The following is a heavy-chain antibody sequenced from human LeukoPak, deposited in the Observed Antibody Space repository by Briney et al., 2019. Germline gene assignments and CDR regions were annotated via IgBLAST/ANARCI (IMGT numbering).Heavy chain of an antibody. J-gene: IGHJ3*02. Sequence: SETLSLTCTVSGGSISSSSYYWGWIRQLPGKGLEWIGEIYHSGSTNYNPSLKSRVTISVDQSKNQFSLKLSSVTAADTAVYYCARRRNDAFDIWGQGTMVTVSS. V-gene: IGHV4-61*05. CDR1: GGSISSSSYY. CDR3: ARRRNDAFDI. CDR2: IYHSGST.